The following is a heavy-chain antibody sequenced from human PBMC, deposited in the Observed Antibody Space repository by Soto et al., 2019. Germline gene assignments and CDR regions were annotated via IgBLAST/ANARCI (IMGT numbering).Heavy chain of an antibody. V-gene: IGHV4-59*01. J-gene: IGHJ4*02. CDR1: DGSINNNY. CDR2: IYYRGNT. CDR3: ARMNSGWNYFDS. D-gene: IGHD6-25*01. Sequence: WETLSLTCTVSDGSINNNYWTWIRQPPGKGLEWMGYIYYRGNTNINPSLRSRLTILVDTSKNQFSLKLTSVTAADTAVYYCARMNSGWNYFDSWGQGTLVTVSS.